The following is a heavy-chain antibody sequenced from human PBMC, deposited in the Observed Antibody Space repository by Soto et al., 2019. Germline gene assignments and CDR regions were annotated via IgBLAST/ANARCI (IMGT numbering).Heavy chain of an antibody. Sequence: QVQLVQSGAEVKNPGASVKVSCKASGYAYTSYAINWVRQATGQGLEWMGWMNPNSGNTAYAQKFQGRVTMTRNISISIAYMELSSLRSEDTAVYYCARGRIQHNYFDPWGQGTLVTVSS. CDR1: GYAYTSYA. CDR2: MNPNSGNT. D-gene: IGHD5-18*01. V-gene: IGHV1-8*01. CDR3: ARGRIQHNYFDP. J-gene: IGHJ5*02.